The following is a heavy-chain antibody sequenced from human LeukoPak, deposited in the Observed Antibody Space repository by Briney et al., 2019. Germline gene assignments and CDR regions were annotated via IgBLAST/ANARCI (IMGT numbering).Heavy chain of an antibody. D-gene: IGHD3-22*01. Sequence: PGGSLRLSWASSGFTFSSYAMGWVRQAPGKGLEWVSAISGSGGSTYYAYSVKGRFTISRANSKNPLYLQMNSLTAEDTAALYCAKDRMDSGYSPFPQDYWGQGTLVTVPS. CDR1: GFTFSSYA. J-gene: IGHJ4*02. V-gene: IGHV3-23*01. CDR2: ISGSGGST. CDR3: AKDRMDSGYSPFPQDY.